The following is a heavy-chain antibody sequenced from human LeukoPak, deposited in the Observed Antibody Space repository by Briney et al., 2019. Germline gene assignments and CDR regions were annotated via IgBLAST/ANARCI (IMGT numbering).Heavy chain of an antibody. J-gene: IGHJ5*02. CDR2: FIPIFGTA. V-gene: IGHV1-69*13. Sequence: SVKLTCKSSAGTFSCYAFSWVRQAHGQGLEWMGGFIPIFGTANYAQKFQGRVTITVAESTSTAYLELNSRRSEDTAVYYCARAGWFGELAWFDRWGQVTLVTVS. D-gene: IGHD3-10*01. CDR1: AGTFSCYA. CDR3: ARAGWFGELAWFDR.